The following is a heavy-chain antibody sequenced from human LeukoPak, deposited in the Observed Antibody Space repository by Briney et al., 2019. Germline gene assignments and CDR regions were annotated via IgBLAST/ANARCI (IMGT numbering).Heavy chain of an antibody. Sequence: GGSLRLSCAASGFTFSDYYMSWIRQAPGKGLEWVSYISSSGSTIYYADSVKGRFTISRDNAKNSLYLQMNSLRAGDTAVYYCAREDIVATFDYWGQGTLVTVSS. D-gene: IGHD5-12*01. CDR2: ISSSGSTI. CDR1: GFTFSDYY. J-gene: IGHJ4*02. CDR3: AREDIVATFDY. V-gene: IGHV3-11*04.